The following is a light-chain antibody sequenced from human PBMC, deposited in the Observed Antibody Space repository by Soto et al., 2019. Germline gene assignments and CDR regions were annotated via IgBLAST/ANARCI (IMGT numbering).Light chain of an antibody. V-gene: IGLV1-44*01. Sequence: QSVLTQPPSASGTPGQRVTISCSGSSSNIGSNSVNWYQQLPGTAPKLLIYSNNQRPSGVPDRFSGSRSATSASLAISGLQSEDEADYYCAAWDDNLNGLFGTGTKVTVL. J-gene: IGLJ1*01. CDR3: AAWDDNLNGL. CDR2: SNN. CDR1: SSNIGSNS.